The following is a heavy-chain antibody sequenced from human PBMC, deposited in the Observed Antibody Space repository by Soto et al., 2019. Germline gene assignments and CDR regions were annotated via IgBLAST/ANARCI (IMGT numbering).Heavy chain of an antibody. D-gene: IGHD2-21*02. V-gene: IGHV4-31*03. J-gene: IGHJ4*02. CDR1: GGSISSGGYY. CDR3: ARDLRLDS. Sequence: PSETLSLTCTFSGGSISSGGYYWSWIRQHPGKGLEWIAYIYQGGTPYYNPSLKSRATISIDRSKNQFSLMLDSVTAADTAVYYCARDLRLDSWGPGTLVTVSS. CDR2: IYQGGTP.